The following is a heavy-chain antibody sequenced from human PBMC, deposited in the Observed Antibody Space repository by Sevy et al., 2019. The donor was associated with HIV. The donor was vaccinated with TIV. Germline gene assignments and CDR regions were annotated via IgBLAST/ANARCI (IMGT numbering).Heavy chain of an antibody. CDR3: ARSGYPRPFDY. V-gene: IGHV4-39*01. Sequence: SETLSLTCTVSGGSISSSSYYWGWIRQPPGKGLEGIGSIYYSGSTYYNPSLKSRVTISVDTSKNQFSLKLSSVTAADTAVYYCARSGYPRPFDYWGQGTLVTVSS. J-gene: IGHJ4*02. CDR1: GGSISSSSYY. D-gene: IGHD3-3*01. CDR2: IYYSGST.